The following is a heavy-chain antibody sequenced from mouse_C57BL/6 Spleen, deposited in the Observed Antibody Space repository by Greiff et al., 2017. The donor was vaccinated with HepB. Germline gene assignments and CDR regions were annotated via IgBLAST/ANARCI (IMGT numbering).Heavy chain of an antibody. V-gene: IGHV1-15*01. CDR2: IDPETGGT. CDR1: GYTFTDYE. D-gene: IGHD1-1*01. Sequence: VQLQQSGAELVRPGASVTLSCKASGYTFTDYELHWVKQTPVHGLEWIGAIDPETGGTAYNQKFKGKAILTAYKSSSTAYMELRSLTSEDSAVYYCTKGYYYGSSYPPLGYWGQGTTLTVSS. CDR3: TKGYYYGSSYPPLGY. J-gene: IGHJ2*01.